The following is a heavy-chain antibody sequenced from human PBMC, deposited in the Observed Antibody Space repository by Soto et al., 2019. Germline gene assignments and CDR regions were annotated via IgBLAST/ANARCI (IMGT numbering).Heavy chain of an antibody. CDR3: VIVLLFRFARRSTVLWFDP. V-gene: IGHV4-61*01. CDR2: IYHTGII. CDR1: GGTARPNSYF. D-gene: IGHD1-1*01. J-gene: IGHJ5*02. Sequence: PQENLRHTYTVSGGTARPNSYFWNWIRLPPEKGLQWVGHIYHTGIIQYSPSFKSRALISLDTPKNQLSLGLSSVTVADTAVYYCVIVLLFRFARRSTVLWFDP.